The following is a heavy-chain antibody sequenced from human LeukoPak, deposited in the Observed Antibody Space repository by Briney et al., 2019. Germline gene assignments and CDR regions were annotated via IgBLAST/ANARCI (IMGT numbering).Heavy chain of an antibody. Sequence: GASVKVSCKASGYTFTSYGISWVRQAPGQGLEWMGWINAYNGNTNYEQKLQGRVTMTTDTSTSTAYMELRSLRSDDTAVYYCARGGSIWFGEPTTLGMDVWGQGTTVTVSS. V-gene: IGHV1-18*01. D-gene: IGHD3-10*01. CDR2: INAYNGNT. J-gene: IGHJ6*02. CDR3: ARGGSIWFGEPTTLGMDV. CDR1: GYTFTSYG.